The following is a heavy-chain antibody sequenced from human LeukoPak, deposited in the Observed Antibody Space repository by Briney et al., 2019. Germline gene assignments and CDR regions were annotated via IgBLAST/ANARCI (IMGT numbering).Heavy chain of an antibody. CDR3: AKHLRATNTYIFFGLDV. Sequence: SGGSLRLSCAATGFTFKDYGMHWVRQPPGKGLEWVSGINWNGGGTDYADSVKGRFTTSRDNAKNSLYLQMTGLRPEDTALYYCAKHLRATNTYIFFGLDVWGQGTTVTVSS. CDR1: GFTFKDYG. V-gene: IGHV3-9*01. D-gene: IGHD1-26*01. J-gene: IGHJ6*02. CDR2: INWNGGGT.